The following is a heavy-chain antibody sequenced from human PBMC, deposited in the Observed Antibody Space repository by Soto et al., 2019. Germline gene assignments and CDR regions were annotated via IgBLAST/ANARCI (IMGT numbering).Heavy chain of an antibody. CDR1: GFTFSSYW. V-gene: IGHV3-7*01. D-gene: IGHD3-9*01. CDR3: ARDEPPYFDWLLSNSVDY. J-gene: IGHJ4*02. Sequence: GGSLRLSCAASGFTFSSYWMSWVRQAPGKGLEWVANIKQDGSEKYYVDSVKGRFTISRDNAKNSLYLQMNSLIAEDTAVYYCARDEPPYFDWLLSNSVDYWGQGTLVTVSS. CDR2: IKQDGSEK.